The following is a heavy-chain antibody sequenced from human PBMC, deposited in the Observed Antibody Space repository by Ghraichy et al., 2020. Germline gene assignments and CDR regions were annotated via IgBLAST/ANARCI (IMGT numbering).Heavy chain of an antibody. CDR3: ARGSRDGGYVRLPPYYFDY. J-gene: IGHJ4*02. CDR2: INHSGST. CDR1: GGSFSGYY. V-gene: IGHV4-34*01. Sequence: SETLSLTCAVYGGSFSGYYWSWIRQPPGKGLEWIGEINHSGSTNYNPSLKSRVTISVDTSKNQFSLKLSSVTAADTAVYYCARGSRDGGYVRLPPYYFDYWGQGTLVTVSS. D-gene: IGHD5-12*01.